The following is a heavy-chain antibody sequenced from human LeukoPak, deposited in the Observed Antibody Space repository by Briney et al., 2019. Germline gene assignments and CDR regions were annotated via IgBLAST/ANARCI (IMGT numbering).Heavy chain of an antibody. J-gene: IGHJ4*02. CDR2: IKQDGSEK. V-gene: IGHV3-7*01. D-gene: IGHD5-24*01. CDR3: ARDRGDGTQSPFYS. CDR1: GFTFSSYW. Sequence: PGGSLRLSCAASGFTFSSYWMSWVRQAPGKGLEWVANIKQDGSEKYYVDSVKGRFTISRDNAKNSLYLQMNSLRVDDTAVYYCARDRGDGTQSPFYSWGQGTVVTVAS.